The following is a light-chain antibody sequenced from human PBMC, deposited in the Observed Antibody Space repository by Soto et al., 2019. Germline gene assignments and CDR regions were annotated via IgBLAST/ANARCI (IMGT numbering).Light chain of an antibody. V-gene: IGKV1-16*02. Sequence: DIQMTQSPSSLSASVGDRVTITCRASQGISNDLAWFQQKPGKAPKTLIHTASTLQTGAPSKFSGSGSGTDFTLIISSLQPEDFATYCCQQYNSYPRTIGQGTRLEI. CDR2: TAS. CDR1: QGISND. CDR3: QQYNSYPRT. J-gene: IGKJ2*01.